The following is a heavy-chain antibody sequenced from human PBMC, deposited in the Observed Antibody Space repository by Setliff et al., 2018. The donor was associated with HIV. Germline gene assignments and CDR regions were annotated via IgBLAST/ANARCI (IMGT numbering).Heavy chain of an antibody. D-gene: IGHD2-15*01. CDR3: TTGTGYCSGATCSFGY. J-gene: IGHJ4*02. CDR2: IQSKTDGGTT. V-gene: IGHV3-15*01. CDR1: RFTFTNAW. Sequence: GGSLRLSCAASRFTFTNAWMTWVRQAPGKGLEWVGRIQSKTDGGTTDYAAPVKGRFTISRDDSKNTLYLQMNSLKAEDTAVYYCTTGTGYCSGATCSFGYWGQGTLVTVSS.